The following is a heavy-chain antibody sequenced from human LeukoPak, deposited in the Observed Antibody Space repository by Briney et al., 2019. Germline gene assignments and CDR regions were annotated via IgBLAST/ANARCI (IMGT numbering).Heavy chain of an antibody. Sequence: SETLSLSCTVSGGSIGSYHWNWIRQPSGEGLEWIGIVFNNGGTKHNPSLKSRVAISVDTSKNQFALKLTSVTAADTAVYYCVASYGGCVLDYWGQGALVIVSS. CDR3: VASYGGCVLDY. CDR2: VFNNGGT. D-gene: IGHD2-15*01. CDR1: GGSIGSYH. J-gene: IGHJ4*02. V-gene: IGHV4-59*01.